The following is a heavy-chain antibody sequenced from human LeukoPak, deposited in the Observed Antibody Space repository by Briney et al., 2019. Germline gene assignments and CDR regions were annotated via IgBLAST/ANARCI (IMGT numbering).Heavy chain of an antibody. V-gene: IGHV3-30*02. CDR1: GFTFSSYG. D-gene: IGHD3-3*01. CDR3: AKISAPRFLEWFKAEFDY. J-gene: IGHJ4*02. Sequence: SGGSLRLSCAASGFTFSSYGMHWVRQAPGKGLEWVAFIRYDGSNKYYADSVKGRFTISRDNSKNTLYLQMNSLRAEDTAVYYCAKISAPRFLEWFKAEFDYWGQGTLVTVSS. CDR2: IRYDGSNK.